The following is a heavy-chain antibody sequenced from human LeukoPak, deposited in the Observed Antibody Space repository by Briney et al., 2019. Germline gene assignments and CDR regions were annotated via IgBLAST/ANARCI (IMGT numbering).Heavy chain of an antibody. CDR2: TTPILGIA. J-gene: IGHJ3*02. D-gene: IGHD5-24*01. Sequence: SVKVSCKASGGTFSTYAIGWARQAHGQGLEWLGRTTPILGIANYAQKSQGRVTIPADKPTSTAYMELSSLRSEDTAVYYCARRGERWLQNNAFDIGGQGTMVTVSS. CDR1: GGTFSTYA. V-gene: IGHV1-69*04. CDR3: ARRGERWLQNNAFDI.